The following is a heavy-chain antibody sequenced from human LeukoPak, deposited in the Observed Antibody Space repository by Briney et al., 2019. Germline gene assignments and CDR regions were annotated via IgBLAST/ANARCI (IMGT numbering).Heavy chain of an antibody. V-gene: IGHV3-7*03. Sequence: PGGSLRLSCAASGLTFSSYWMSWVRQAPGKGLEWVANIKQDGSEKYYVDSVKGRFTVSRDNAKNSLYLQMNSLRAEDTALYHCARDGRSVGYFDWSNRNNWFDPWGQGTLVTVSS. CDR1: GLTFSSYW. J-gene: IGHJ5*02. D-gene: IGHD3-9*01. CDR3: ARDGRSVGYFDWSNRNNWFDP. CDR2: IKQDGSEK.